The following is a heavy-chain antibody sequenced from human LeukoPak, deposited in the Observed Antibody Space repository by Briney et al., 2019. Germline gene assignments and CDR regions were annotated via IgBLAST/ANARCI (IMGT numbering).Heavy chain of an antibody. D-gene: IGHD6-13*01. CDR1: GGSISSSSYY. V-gene: IGHV4-39*01. Sequence: SQTLSLTCTVSGGSISSSSYYWGWIRQPPGKGLEWIGSIYYSGSTYYNPSLKSRVTISVDTSKNQFSLKLSSVTAADTAVYYCARQTGAAAGSLDYWGQGTLVTVSS. J-gene: IGHJ4*02. CDR3: ARQTGAAAGSLDY. CDR2: IYYSGST.